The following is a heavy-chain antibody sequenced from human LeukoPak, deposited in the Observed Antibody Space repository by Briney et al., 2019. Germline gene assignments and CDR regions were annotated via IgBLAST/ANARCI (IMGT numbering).Heavy chain of an antibody. CDR3: TTGYCSGGSCYSEYYFDY. Sequence: PGGSLRLSCATSGFTFGSYAMTWVRQAPGKGLEWVSGITGIGGSTYYADSVKGRFTISRDNSKNTLYLQMNSLKTEDTAVYYCTTGYCSGGSCYSEYYFDYWGQGTLITVSS. J-gene: IGHJ4*02. CDR2: ITGIGGST. CDR1: GFTFGSYA. D-gene: IGHD2-15*01. V-gene: IGHV3-23*01.